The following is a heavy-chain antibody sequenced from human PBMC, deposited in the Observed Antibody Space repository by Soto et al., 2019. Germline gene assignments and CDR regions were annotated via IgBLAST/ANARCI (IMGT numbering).Heavy chain of an antibody. D-gene: IGHD3-22*01. CDR2: IIPIFGTA. J-gene: IGHJ6*02. Sequence: QVQLVQSGAEVKKPGSSVKDSCKASGGTFSSYAISWVRQAPGQGLEWMGGIIPIFGTADYAQKFQGRVTITADESTSTAYMELSSLRSEDTAVYYCARHDDSSAYYYYGMDVWGQGTTVTVSS. CDR1: GGTFSSYA. CDR3: ARHDDSSAYYYYGMDV. V-gene: IGHV1-69*12.